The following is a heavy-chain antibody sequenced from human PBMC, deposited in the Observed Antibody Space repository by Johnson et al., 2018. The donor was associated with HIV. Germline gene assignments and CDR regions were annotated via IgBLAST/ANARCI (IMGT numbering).Heavy chain of an antibody. Sequence: VQLVESGGGVVQPGRSLRLSCAASGFTFSSYAMHWVRQAPGKGLEWLSCINWNGGSTGYADSVKGRFTISRDNAKNSLYLQMNSLRAEDTALYYCARVIRAYDSSGYAGDAFDIWGQGTMVTASS. D-gene: IGHD3-22*01. CDR2: INWNGGST. CDR3: ARVIRAYDSSGYAGDAFDI. J-gene: IGHJ3*02. V-gene: IGHV3-20*04. CDR1: GFTFSSYA.